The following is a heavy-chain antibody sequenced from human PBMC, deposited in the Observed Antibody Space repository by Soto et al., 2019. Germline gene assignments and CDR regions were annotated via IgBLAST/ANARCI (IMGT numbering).Heavy chain of an antibody. CDR2: IKQDGSEK. Sequence: EVQLVESGGGLVQPGGSLRLSCAASGFTFSSYWMSWVRQAPGKGLEWVANIKQDGSEKYYVDSVKGRFTISRDNAKNSLYLQMNSLRAEDTAVYYCARAEGGSGLYGPSVCMDVWGQGTTVTVSS. CDR3: ARAEGGSGLYGPSVCMDV. J-gene: IGHJ6*02. V-gene: IGHV3-7*01. CDR1: GFTFSSYW. D-gene: IGHD6-19*01.